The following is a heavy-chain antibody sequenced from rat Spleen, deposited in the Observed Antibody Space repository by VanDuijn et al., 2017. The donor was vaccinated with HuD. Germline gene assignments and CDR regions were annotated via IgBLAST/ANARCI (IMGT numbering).Heavy chain of an antibody. J-gene: IGHJ3*01. Sequence: EVQLVESGGGLVQPGRSLKLSCVGSGFTFNDYWMTWIRQAPGKGLEGVASISDTGGSTYYADSVRGRFTISRDNAKSTLYLQMNSLRSEDTATYYCTRQKNYAAYWGQGTLVTVSS. CDR1: GFTFNDYW. CDR3: TRQKNYAAY. CDR2: ISDTGGST. V-gene: IGHV5-31*01. D-gene: IGHD1-1*01.